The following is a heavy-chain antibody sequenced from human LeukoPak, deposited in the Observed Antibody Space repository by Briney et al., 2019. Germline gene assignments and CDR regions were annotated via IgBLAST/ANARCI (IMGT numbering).Heavy chain of an antibody. Sequence: ASVKVSCKASGYTFTGYYMHWVRQAPGQGLEWMGWMNPNSGNTGYAQKFQGRVTITRNTSISTAYMELSSLRSEDTAVYYCAAVAGTGGGYWGQGTLVTVSS. CDR1: GYTFTGYY. V-gene: IGHV1-8*03. D-gene: IGHD6-19*01. CDR3: AAVAGTGGGY. J-gene: IGHJ4*02. CDR2: MNPNSGNT.